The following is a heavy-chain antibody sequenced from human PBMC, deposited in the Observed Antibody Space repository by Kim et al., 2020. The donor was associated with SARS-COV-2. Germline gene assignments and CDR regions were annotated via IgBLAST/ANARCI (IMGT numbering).Heavy chain of an antibody. V-gene: IGHV3-21*01. CDR3: RRGHYSSVDY. J-gene: IGHJ4*02. CDR2: ISGSGTEI. D-gene: IGHD4-4*01. CDR1: GFTFSTSI. Sequence: SLRLSCVGSGFTFSTSIMNWVRQAPGKGLEWVSSISGSGTEIYYADSVRGRFTISRDNAKNSLFLQMNSLRDEDTAVYYCRRGHYSSVDYWGQGTLVTVSS.